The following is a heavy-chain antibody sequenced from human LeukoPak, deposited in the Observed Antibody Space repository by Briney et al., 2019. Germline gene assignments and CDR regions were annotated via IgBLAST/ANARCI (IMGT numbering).Heavy chain of an antibody. V-gene: IGHV4-39*07. J-gene: IGHJ4*02. CDR2: IYYSGST. CDR3: ARRQVERGYTRQTTVVTPILG. CDR1: GGSISSSSYY. D-gene: IGHD4-23*01. Sequence: SGTLSLTCAVSGGSISSSSYYWGWIRQPPGKGLEWIGNIYYSGSTYYNPSLKSRVTISVDTSKNQFSLKLSSVTAADTAVYYCARRQVERGYTRQTTVVTPILGWGQGTLVTVSS.